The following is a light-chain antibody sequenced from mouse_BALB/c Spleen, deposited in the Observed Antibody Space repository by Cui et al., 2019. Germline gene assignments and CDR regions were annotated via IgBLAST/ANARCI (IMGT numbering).Light chain of an antibody. CDR2: GTS. CDR3: QQWSSYPLT. Sequence: VLTQSPAIMSASPGEKVTMTCSASSSVSYMYWYQQKPGSSPRLLIYGTSNLASGVPARFSGSGSGTSYSLTISRMEAEDAATYYCQQWSSYPLTFGGGTKLEIK. CDR1: SSVSY. V-gene: IGKV4-55*01. J-gene: IGKJ1*01.